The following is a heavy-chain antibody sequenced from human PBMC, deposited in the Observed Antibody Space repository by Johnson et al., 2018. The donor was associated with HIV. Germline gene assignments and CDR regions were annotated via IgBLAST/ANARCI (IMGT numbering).Heavy chain of an antibody. V-gene: IGHV3-30*04. Sequence: HVQLVESGGGVVQPGRSLRLSCAASGFTFSSYAMHWVRQAPGKGLEWVAVISYDESNKYYADSVKGRFTISRDNSKNTLYLQMSSLGAEDTAVYYCAKDQSWIGTGHDTFDIWGQGTMVTVSS. J-gene: IGHJ3*02. CDR2: ISYDESNK. CDR3: AKDQSWIGTGHDTFDI. D-gene: IGHD1-1*01. CDR1: GFTFSSYA.